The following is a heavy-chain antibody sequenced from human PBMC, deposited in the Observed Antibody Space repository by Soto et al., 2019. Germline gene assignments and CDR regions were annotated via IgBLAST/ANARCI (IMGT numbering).Heavy chain of an antibody. V-gene: IGHV3-48*02. Sequence: QPGGSLGLSCAASGFTFSSYSMNWVRQAPGKGLEWASYISSSSSTIYYADSVKGRFTISRDNAKNSLYLQMNSLRDEDTAVYYCARDSTEGWFGKYNTRVTSQYWGQGTLVTVSS. CDR2: ISSSSSTI. CDR1: GFTFSSYS. J-gene: IGHJ4*02. D-gene: IGHD3-10*01. CDR3: ARDSTEGWFGKYNTRVTSQY.